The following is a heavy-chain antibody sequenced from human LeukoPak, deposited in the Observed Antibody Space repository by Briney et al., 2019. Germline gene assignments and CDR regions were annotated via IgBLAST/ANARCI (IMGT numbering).Heavy chain of an antibody. J-gene: IGHJ4*02. D-gene: IGHD3-3*01. CDR1: GFTFSSYS. CDR2: ISSSSSYI. CDR3: ARDLHDDYGDY. V-gene: IGHV3-21*01. Sequence: GRSLRLSCAASGFTFSSYSMNWVRQAPGKGLEWVSSISSSSSYIYYADSVKGRFTISRDNAKNSLYLQMNSLRAEDTAVYYCARDLHDDYGDYWGQGTLVTVSS.